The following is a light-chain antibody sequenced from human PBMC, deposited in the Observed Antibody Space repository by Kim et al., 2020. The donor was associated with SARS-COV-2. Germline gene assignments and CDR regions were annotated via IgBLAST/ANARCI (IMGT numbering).Light chain of an antibody. CDR2: YAS. CDR1: QSVNSN. Sequence: GSLGHRATLSCRSSQSVNSNLAWYQQKPGQAPRLLIYYASTRDTGIPARFSGSGSGTDFTLTISSLQSEDFAVYYCQQYNNWPWTFGQGTKVDIK. J-gene: IGKJ1*01. V-gene: IGKV3-15*01. CDR3: QQYNNWPWT.